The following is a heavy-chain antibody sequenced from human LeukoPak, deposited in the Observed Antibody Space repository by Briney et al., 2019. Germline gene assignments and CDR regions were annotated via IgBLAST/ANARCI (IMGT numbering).Heavy chain of an antibody. CDR2: IIPILGIA. CDR3: ARAHPAVVTAIPRVAEIFDI. Sequence: ASVKVSCKASGGTFSSYAISWVRQAPGQGLEWMGRIIPILGIANYAQKFQGRVTITADKATSTAFMELSSLRSEDTAVYFCARAHPAVVTAIPRVAEIFDIWGQGTSVIVSS. J-gene: IGHJ3*02. V-gene: IGHV1-69*04. D-gene: IGHD2-21*02. CDR1: GGTFSSYA.